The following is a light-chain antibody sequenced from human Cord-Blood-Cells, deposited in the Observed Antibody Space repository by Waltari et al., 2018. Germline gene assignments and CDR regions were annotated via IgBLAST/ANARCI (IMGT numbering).Light chain of an antibody. J-gene: IGLJ2*01. CDR1: ALPTQY. V-gene: IGLV3-25*03. CDR2: KDS. Sequence: SYELTQPPSVSVSPGQTARITCPGDALPTQYAYWYQQKPGQAPVLVIYKDSERLSGIPERFSGSSSGTTVTLTISGVQAEDEADYYCQSADSSGTVVFGGGTKLTVL. CDR3: QSADSSGTVV.